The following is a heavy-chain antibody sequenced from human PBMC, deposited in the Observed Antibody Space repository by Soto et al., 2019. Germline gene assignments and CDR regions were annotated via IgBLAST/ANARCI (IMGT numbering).Heavy chain of an antibody. CDR2: IRSDGSNI. Sequence: PGGSLRLSCTPSGTIFSGYGMHWVRQAPGKGLEWVALIRSDGSNIQYADSVKGRFTISRDNSRKILYLQMDSLRADDTAVYYCARDGVGATTYFGYLDYWGQGAPVTVSS. CDR1: GTIFSGYG. CDR3: ARDGVGATTYFGYLDY. J-gene: IGHJ4*02. D-gene: IGHD1-26*01. V-gene: IGHV3-30*02.